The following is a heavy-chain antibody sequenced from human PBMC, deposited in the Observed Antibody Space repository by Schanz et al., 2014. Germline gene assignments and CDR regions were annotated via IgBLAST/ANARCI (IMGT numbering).Heavy chain of an antibody. D-gene: IGHD6-19*01. J-gene: IGHJ4*02. CDR3: ARDLISSGWYG. CDR1: GFNVGNNY. Sequence: VQLEVSGGGLVQPGGSLRLSCEASGFNVGNNYMSWVRQAPGKGLEWLSYISRDGTTSYYADSVKGRFTISRDNAKNSLYLQMNSLRVEDTAVYYCARDLISSGWYGWGQGTLVTVSS. V-gene: IGHV3-11*01. CDR2: ISRDGTTS.